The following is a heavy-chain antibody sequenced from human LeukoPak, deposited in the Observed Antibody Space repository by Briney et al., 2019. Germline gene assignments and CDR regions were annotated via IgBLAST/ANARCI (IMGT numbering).Heavy chain of an antibody. J-gene: IGHJ3*02. V-gene: IGHV4-4*07. CDR1: GGFISSYF. D-gene: IGHD5-12*01. Sequence: SETLSLTCSVSGGFISSYFWNWIRQPAGKELEWVGHIYDGGKTNYNPSLRGRATISVDTSSNQFSLELRSVTAADTAVYYCARDYIVHTGVVAFDIWGQGRMVTVSS. CDR2: IYDGGKT. CDR3: ARDYIVHTGVVAFDI.